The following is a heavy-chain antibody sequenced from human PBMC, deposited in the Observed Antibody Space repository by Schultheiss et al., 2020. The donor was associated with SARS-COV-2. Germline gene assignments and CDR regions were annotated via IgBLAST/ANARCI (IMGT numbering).Heavy chain of an antibody. D-gene: IGHD1-26*01. CDR2: INPNSGGT. V-gene: IGHV1-2*02. CDR3: ARSSGSYYRDWFDP. J-gene: IGHJ5*02. Sequence: ASVKVSCKASGYTFTDYYMHWVRQAPGQGLEWMGWINPNSGGTNYAQKFQGRVTMTRDTSISTAYMELSRLRSDDTAVYYCARSSGSYYRDWFDPWGQGTLVTVSS. CDR1: GYTFTDYY.